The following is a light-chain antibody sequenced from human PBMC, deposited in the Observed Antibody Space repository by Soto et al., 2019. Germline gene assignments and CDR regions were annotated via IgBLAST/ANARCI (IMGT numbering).Light chain of an antibody. CDR2: AAS. V-gene: IGKV1-39*01. Sequence: DIQMTPSPSSLSASVGDRVTIACRASQSISSFLSWYQQKPGKAPKLLIYAASSLQSGVPSRFSGSGSGTDFTLTISSLQPEDFATYYCQQRYSTPRTFGQGTKLEIK. CDR3: QQRYSTPRT. J-gene: IGKJ2*01. CDR1: QSISSF.